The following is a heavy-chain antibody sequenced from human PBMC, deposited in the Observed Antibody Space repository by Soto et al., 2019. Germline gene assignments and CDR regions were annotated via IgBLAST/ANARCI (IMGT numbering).Heavy chain of an antibody. CDR1: GYSFTSYW. CDR2: IYPGDSGT. D-gene: IGHD3-10*01. Sequence: GESLKISCKGSGYSFTSYWMAWVRQMPGKGLEWMAIIYPGDSGTRYSPSFEGQVTISVDKSISTAFLQWSSLEASDTAIYYCARLAHPSLYGSGSYSYFDSWGKGTQVTVSS. J-gene: IGHJ4*02. V-gene: IGHV5-51*01. CDR3: ARLAHPSLYGSGSYSYFDS.